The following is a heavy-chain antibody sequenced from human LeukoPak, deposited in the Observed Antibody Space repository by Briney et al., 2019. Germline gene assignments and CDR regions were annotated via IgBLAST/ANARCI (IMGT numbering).Heavy chain of an antibody. CDR3: ARDLGWNYVLSGLDY. CDR2: ISSSSSTI. J-gene: IGHJ4*02. D-gene: IGHD1-7*01. CDR1: GFTFSSYG. V-gene: IGHV3-48*01. Sequence: GGSLRLSCAASGFTFSSYGMSWVRQAPGKGLEWVSYISSSSSTIYYADSVKGRFTISRDNAKNSLYLQMNSLRAEDTAVYYCARDLGWNYVLSGLDYWGQGTLVTVSS.